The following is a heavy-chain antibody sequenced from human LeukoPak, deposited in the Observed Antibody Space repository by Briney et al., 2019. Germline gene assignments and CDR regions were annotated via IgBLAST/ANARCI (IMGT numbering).Heavy chain of an antibody. D-gene: IGHD2-2*01. J-gene: IGHJ4*02. CDR3: ARDPGYCDNTSCYAANFDY. CDR1: GFTVSSNY. V-gene: IGHV3-66*01. CDR2: IYSGGNT. Sequence: PGGSLRLSCAASGFTVSSNYMSWVRQAPGRGLEWVSVIYSGGNTYYAGSVKGRFTISRDNSKNTLYLQMNSLRAEDTAVYYCARDPGYCDNTSCYAANFDYWGQGTLVTVSS.